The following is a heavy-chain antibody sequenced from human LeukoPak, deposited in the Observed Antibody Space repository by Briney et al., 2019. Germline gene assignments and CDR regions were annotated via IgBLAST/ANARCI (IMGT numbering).Heavy chain of an antibody. CDR2: ISSSSYT. V-gene: IGHV3-21*06. CDR1: GFTVSSNY. CDR3: AGGLGD. J-gene: IGHJ4*02. D-gene: IGHD3-10*01. Sequence: PGGSLRLSCSASGFTVSSNYMSWVRQAPGKGLEWVSSISSSSYTYYADSVKGRFTISRDNAKNSLYLQMNSLRVEDTAVYYCAGGLGDWGQGTLVTVSS.